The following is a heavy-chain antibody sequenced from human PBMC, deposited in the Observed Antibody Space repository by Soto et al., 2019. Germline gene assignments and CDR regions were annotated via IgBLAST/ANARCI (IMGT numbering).Heavy chain of an antibody. CDR3: ARRPTYSESSGYTLGGFDY. CDR2: IYPGDSDI. V-gene: IGHV5-51*01. CDR1: GYHFTNYW. J-gene: IGHJ4*02. Sequence: EVQLVQSGAEVKKPGESLKISCKSSGYHFTNYWIGWVRQMPGKGLEWRGIIYPGDSDIRYSPSFQCQVTVSADKSITTADLQWSSLKASDTAMDSCARRPTYSESSGYTLGGFDYWGQGNLVTVSS. D-gene: IGHD3-22*01.